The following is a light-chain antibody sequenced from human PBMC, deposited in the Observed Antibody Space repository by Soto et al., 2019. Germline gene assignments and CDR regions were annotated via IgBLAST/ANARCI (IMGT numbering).Light chain of an antibody. CDR3: QQRSDWIT. V-gene: IGKV3-11*01. CDR2: DAS. Sequence: EIVLTQSPGTLSLSPPERACLXRRASQSISTFLAWYQQKPGQAPRLLIYDASNRATGIPARFSGSGSGTDFTLTISSLEPEDFAVYYCQQRSDWITFGQGTRLEIK. J-gene: IGKJ5*01. CDR1: QSISTF.